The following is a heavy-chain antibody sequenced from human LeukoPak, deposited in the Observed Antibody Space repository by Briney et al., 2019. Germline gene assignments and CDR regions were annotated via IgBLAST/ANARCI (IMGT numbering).Heavy chain of an antibody. CDR1: GYTFTSYG. Sequence: APVKVSCKASGYTFTSYGISWVRQAPGQGLEWMGWISAYNGNTNYAQKLQGRVTMTTDTSTSTAYMELRSLRSDDTAVYYCARRGYCSGGSCYFWFDPWGQGTLVTVSS. D-gene: IGHD2-15*01. CDR2: ISAYNGNT. V-gene: IGHV1-18*01. CDR3: ARRGYCSGGSCYFWFDP. J-gene: IGHJ5*02.